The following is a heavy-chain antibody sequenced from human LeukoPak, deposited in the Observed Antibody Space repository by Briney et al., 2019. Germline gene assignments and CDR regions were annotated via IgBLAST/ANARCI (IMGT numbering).Heavy chain of an antibody. J-gene: IGHJ4*02. CDR1: GFIFRSYS. D-gene: IGHD1-26*01. CDR3: AIVGATPDY. Sequence: GGSLRLSCAASGFIFRSYSMNWVRQAPGEGLEWVSYISSLSGTIYYADSVKGRFTISRDNAKNSLYLQMNSLRAEDTAVYYCAIVGATPDYWGQGTLVTVSS. CDR2: ISSLSGTI. V-gene: IGHV3-48*01.